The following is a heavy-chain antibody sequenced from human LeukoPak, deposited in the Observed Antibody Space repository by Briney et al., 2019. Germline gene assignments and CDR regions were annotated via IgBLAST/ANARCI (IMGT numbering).Heavy chain of an antibody. CDR1: GYTLSELS. CDR3: ATDSGAMVRGFNYFDY. V-gene: IGHV1-24*01. J-gene: IGHJ4*02. D-gene: IGHD3-10*01. CDR2: FDPEDGET. Sequence: ASVKVSCKVSGYTLSELSMHWVRQAPGKGLEWMGGFDPEDGETIYAQKFQGRVTMTEDTSTDTAYMELSSLRSEDTAVYYCATDSGAMVRGFNYFDYWGQGTLVTVSS.